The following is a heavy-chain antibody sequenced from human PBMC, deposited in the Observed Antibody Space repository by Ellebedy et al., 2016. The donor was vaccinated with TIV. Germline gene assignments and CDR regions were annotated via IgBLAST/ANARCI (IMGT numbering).Heavy chain of an antibody. CDR3: ASPLSSSSLGY. J-gene: IGHJ4*02. V-gene: IGHV3-74*01. CDR1: GFTFRSSW. CDR2: IGTDGTRT. D-gene: IGHD6-6*01. Sequence: GESLKISXATSGFTFRSSWMHWVRQAPGKGLEWVSRIGTDGTRTTYADSVKGRFTISRDNAKNSLYLQMNSLRAEDTAVYYCASPLSSSSLGYWGQGTLVTVSS.